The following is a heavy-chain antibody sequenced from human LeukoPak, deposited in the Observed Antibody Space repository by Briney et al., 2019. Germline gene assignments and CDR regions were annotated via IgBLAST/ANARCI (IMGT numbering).Heavy chain of an antibody. V-gene: IGHV3-11*01. CDR1: GFTFSDYY. Sequence: GGSLRLSCAASGFTFSDYYMSCIRQAPGKGLEWGSYISSSGNTIYYADSVKGRFTISSDNAKNSLYLQMNSLRAEDTALYYCARTWAHYYYFDLWGRGTLVTVSS. D-gene: IGHD7-27*01. J-gene: IGHJ2*01. CDR2: ISSSGNTI. CDR3: ARTWAHYYYFDL.